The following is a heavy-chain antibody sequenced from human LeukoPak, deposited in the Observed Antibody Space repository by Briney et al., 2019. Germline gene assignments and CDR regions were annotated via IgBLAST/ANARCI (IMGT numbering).Heavy chain of an antibody. CDR1: GDSISSGGYA. CDR3: ARGGRPIVYAMGSRFDY. D-gene: IGHD2-8*01. Sequence: PSETLSLTCAVSGDSISSGGYAWSWIRQPPGKGLEWIGEINHSGSTNYNPSLKSRVTISVDTSKNQFSLKLSSVTAADTAVYYCARGGRPIVYAMGSRFDYWGQGTLVTVSS. J-gene: IGHJ4*02. CDR2: INHSGST. V-gene: IGHV4-30-2*01.